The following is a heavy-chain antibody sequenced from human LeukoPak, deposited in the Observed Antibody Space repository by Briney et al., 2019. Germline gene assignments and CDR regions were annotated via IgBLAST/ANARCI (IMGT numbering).Heavy chain of an antibody. D-gene: IGHD5-18*01. Sequence: GGSLRLSCAASGFTFSSYAMSWVRQAPGKGLEWVSAISGSGGSTYYADSVKGRLTISRDNSKNTLYLQMNSLRAEDTAVYYCAKVYSYGYRYFDYWGQGTLVTVSS. J-gene: IGHJ4*02. V-gene: IGHV3-23*01. CDR3: AKVYSYGYRYFDY. CDR1: GFTFSSYA. CDR2: ISGSGGST.